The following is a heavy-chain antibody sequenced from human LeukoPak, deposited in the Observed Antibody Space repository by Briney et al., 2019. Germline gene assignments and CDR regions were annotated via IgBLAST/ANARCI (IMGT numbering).Heavy chain of an antibody. D-gene: IGHD1-26*01. CDR2: IYTSGST. J-gene: IGHJ4*02. Sequence: SETLSLTCTVSGGSISSYYWSWIRQPAGKGLEWIGRIYTSGSTNYNASLKSRVSMTVDTSKNLFSLKLSSVTAADTAVFYCARENSGSYREFDYWGQGTLVTVSS. CDR1: GGSISSYY. CDR3: ARENSGSYREFDY. V-gene: IGHV4-4*07.